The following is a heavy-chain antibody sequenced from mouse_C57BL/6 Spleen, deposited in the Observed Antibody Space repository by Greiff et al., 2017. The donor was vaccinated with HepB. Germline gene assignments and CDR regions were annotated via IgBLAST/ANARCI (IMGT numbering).Heavy chain of an antibody. D-gene: IGHD3-2*02. CDR2: INPSSGYT. Sequence: VQGVESGAELAKPGASVKLSCKASGYTFTSYWMHWVKQRPGQGLEWIGYINPSSGYTKYNQKFKDKATLTADKSSSTAYMQLSSLTYEDSAVYYCARSGQLRLPYFDYWGQGTTLTVSS. CDR1: GYTFTSYW. J-gene: IGHJ2*01. V-gene: IGHV1-7*01. CDR3: ARSGQLRLPYFDY.